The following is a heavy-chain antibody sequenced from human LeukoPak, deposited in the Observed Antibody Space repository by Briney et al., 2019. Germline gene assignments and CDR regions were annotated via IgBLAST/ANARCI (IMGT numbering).Heavy chain of an antibody. Sequence: GASVKVSCKASGGTFSSYAISWVRQAPGQGLEWMGRIIPILGIANYAQKFQGRVTITADKSTSTAYMELSSLRSEDTAVYYCARDRSGIAVAGTNYWGQGTLVTVSS. CDR2: IIPILGIA. D-gene: IGHD6-13*01. J-gene: IGHJ4*02. V-gene: IGHV1-69*04. CDR3: ARDRSGIAVAGTNY. CDR1: GGTFSSYA.